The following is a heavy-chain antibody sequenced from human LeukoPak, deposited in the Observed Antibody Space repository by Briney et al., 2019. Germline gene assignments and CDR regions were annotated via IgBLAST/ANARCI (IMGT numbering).Heavy chain of an antibody. Sequence: SETLSLTCTVSGGSISSSSYYWGWIRQPPGKGLEWIGSIYYSGSTYYNPSLKRRVTISVDTSKNQFSLKLSSVTAADTAVYYCARPRYGSGWYRDAFDIWGQGTMVTVSS. J-gene: IGHJ3*02. D-gene: IGHD6-19*01. CDR1: GGSISSSSYY. CDR2: IYYSGST. V-gene: IGHV4-39*07. CDR3: ARPRYGSGWYRDAFDI.